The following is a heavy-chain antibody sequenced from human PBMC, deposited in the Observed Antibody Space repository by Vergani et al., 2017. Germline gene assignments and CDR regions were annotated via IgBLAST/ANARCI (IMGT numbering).Heavy chain of an antibody. Sequence: QLQLQESGPGLVKPSETLSLTCSVSGDSISSGVYYWNWIRQHPGKGLEWIGYMYHSGSTNYNPSLETRVTISGDTSKNQFSLKLNSVTAADTAVYYCGRVADFYGLGSRLLDLWGQGILVTVSS. CDR3: GRVADFYGLGSRLLDL. CDR1: GDSISSGVYY. J-gene: IGHJ5*02. CDR2: MYHSGST. V-gene: IGHV4-61*08. D-gene: IGHD3-10*01.